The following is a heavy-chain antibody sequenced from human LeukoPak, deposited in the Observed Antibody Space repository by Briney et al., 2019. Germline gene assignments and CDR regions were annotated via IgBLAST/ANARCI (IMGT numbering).Heavy chain of an antibody. V-gene: IGHV3-23*01. CDR2: ISGSAHKI. D-gene: IGHD5-18*01. Sequence: GGSLRLSCVASGITFSNYAVSWVRQAPEKGLDWVSVISGSAHKIRYADSVKGRFTISRDNSENIVYLQMNSLRAEDTAVYYCARVLSVGGYSSGPTDYWGQGTLVTVSS. CDR3: ARVLSVGGYSSGPTDY. CDR1: GITFSNYA. J-gene: IGHJ4*02.